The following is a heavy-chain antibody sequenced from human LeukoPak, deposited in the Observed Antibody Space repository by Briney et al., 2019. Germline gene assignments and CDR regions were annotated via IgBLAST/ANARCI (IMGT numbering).Heavy chain of an antibody. J-gene: IGHJ4*02. Sequence: GGSLRLSCVSSGFTFSDYAMSWVRPAPGKGLEWVSGISDSGGSTYYADSVKGRCTISRDNSKNTVSLQMNNLRAEDTAVYFCARHDSFIPYWGQGTLVTVTS. CDR3: ARHDSFIPY. CDR2: ISDSGGST. CDR1: GFTFSDYA. D-gene: IGHD3-16*02. V-gene: IGHV3-23*01.